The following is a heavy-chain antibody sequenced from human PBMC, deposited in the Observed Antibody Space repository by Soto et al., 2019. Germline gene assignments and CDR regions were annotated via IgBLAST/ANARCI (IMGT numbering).Heavy chain of an antibody. Sequence: EVQLLESGGDLVQPGGSLRLSCAASGFTFTSYAMSWIRQAPGKGLEWVSAITGGGDNTYYADSVKGRFTISRDNSKNTLYLQMNSVRAEDTAFYYCTQDGGSRDWLTVNWGQGTLVTVSS. D-gene: IGHD3-9*01. CDR2: ITGGGDNT. V-gene: IGHV3-23*01. J-gene: IGHJ4*02. CDR3: TQDGGSRDWLTVN. CDR1: GFTFTSYA.